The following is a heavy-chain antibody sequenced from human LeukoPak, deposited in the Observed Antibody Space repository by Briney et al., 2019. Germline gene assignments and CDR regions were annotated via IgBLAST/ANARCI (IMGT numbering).Heavy chain of an antibody. CDR1: GFTFSSYG. J-gene: IGHJ4*02. CDR2: IWYDGSNK. V-gene: IGHV3-33*01. CDR3: ARGGGSSSWYTWLDY. Sequence: GGSLRLSCAASGFTFSSYGMHWVRQAPGKGLEWVAVIWYDGSNKYYADSVKGRFTISRDDSKNTLYLQMNSLRAGDTAVYFRARGGGSSSWYTWLDYWGQGTLVTASS. D-gene: IGHD6-13*01.